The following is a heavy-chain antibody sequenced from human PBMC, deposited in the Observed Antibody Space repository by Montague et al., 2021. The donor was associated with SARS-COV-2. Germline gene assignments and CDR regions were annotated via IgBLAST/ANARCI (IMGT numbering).Heavy chain of an antibody. CDR2: IWYDGSNK. V-gene: IGHV3-33*03. CDR3: AKAVSGQQLVLYAFEM. D-gene: IGHD6-13*01. CDR1: GFTFSSYG. Sequence: SLRLSCAASGFTFSSYGMHWVRQAPGKGLEWVAVIWYDGSNKYYADSVKGRFTISRDNAKSSLYLQMDSLRTEDTALYYCAKAVSGQQLVLYAFEMWGQGTMVTVSS. J-gene: IGHJ3*02.